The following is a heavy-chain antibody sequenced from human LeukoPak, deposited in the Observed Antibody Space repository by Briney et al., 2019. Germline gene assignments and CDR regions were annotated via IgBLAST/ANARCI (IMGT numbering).Heavy chain of an antibody. J-gene: IGHJ4*02. Sequence: KPSETLSLTCTVSGGSISSSSYYWGWIRQPPGKGLEWIGSIYYSGSTYYNPTLKSRVTISVDTSKNQSSLKLSSVTAADTAVYYCARGSSTVTHSGTAHWGQGTLVTVSS. CDR3: ARGSSTVTHSGTAH. D-gene: IGHD4-17*01. V-gene: IGHV4-39*07. CDR1: GGSISSSSYY. CDR2: IYYSGST.